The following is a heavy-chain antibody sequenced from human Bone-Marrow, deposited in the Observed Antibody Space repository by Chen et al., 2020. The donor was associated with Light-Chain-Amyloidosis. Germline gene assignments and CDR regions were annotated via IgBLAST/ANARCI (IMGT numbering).Heavy chain of an antibody. V-gene: IGHV3-48*04. J-gene: IGHJ4*02. CDR2: ISSSGSTI. CDR3: ARAKTGYSSCWLMGVVPDY. CDR1: GFVFSAYS. D-gene: IGHD6-19*01. Sequence: EVQLVESGGGLVQPGGSLRLSCVASGFVFSAYSMNWVRQAPGKGLEWVSYISSSGSTIYYADSVKGRFTISRDNAKNSLYLQMNSLRAEDTAVYYCARAKTGYSSCWLMGVVPDYWGQGTLVTVSS.